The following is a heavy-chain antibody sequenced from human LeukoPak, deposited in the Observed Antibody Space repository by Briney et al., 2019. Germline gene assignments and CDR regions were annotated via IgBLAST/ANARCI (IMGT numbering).Heavy chain of an antibody. D-gene: IGHD6-13*01. CDR3: ARLGSYSSSPHQFWFDP. Sequence: NPSETLSLTCTVSGGSISTFYWSWIRQPAGKGLEWIGRIYTSGSTKYNPSLKSQLTMSVDTSKSQFSLKLSSVTAADTAVYYCARLGSYSSSPHQFWFDPWGQGTLVTVSS. CDR1: GGSISTFY. CDR2: IYTSGST. J-gene: IGHJ5*02. V-gene: IGHV4-4*07.